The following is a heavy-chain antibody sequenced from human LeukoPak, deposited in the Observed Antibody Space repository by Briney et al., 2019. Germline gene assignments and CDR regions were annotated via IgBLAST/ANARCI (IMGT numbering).Heavy chain of an antibody. Sequence: KPSETLSLTCTVSSRSISSSTYYWGWIRQPPGEGLEWFGSIKHGGSFYNNPSVMSRFTMSGAPSKPTFTLRLSSVTAGDTAVYHCSRRIVGTMSDFWGQGILVSVSS. J-gene: IGHJ4*02. CDR3: SRRIVGTMSDF. D-gene: IGHD1-1*01. CDR2: IKHGGSF. V-gene: IGHV4-39*01. CDR1: SRSISSSTYY.